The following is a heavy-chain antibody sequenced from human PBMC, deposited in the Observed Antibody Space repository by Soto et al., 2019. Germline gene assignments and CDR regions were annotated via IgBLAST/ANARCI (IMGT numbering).Heavy chain of an antibody. CDR1: GFAFSTYA. CDR2: ISGSGGSS. J-gene: IGHJ6*02. D-gene: IGHD6-13*01. Sequence: GGSLRLSCAASGFAFSTYAMTWVRQAPGKGLEWVSVISGSGGSSYYADSVKGRFTISRDNSKNTLFLQMNGLRAEDTAVYYCAKVTKRAAAGRYEYYKYGMDVWGQGTTVTVSS. CDR3: AKVTKRAAAGRYEYYKYGMDV. V-gene: IGHV3-23*01.